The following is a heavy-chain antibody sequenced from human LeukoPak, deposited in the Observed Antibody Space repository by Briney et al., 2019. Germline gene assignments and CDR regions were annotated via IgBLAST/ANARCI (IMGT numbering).Heavy chain of an antibody. CDR3: ARDRLTSGSYFFDY. D-gene: IGHD1-26*01. V-gene: IGHV3-48*01. Sequence: GGSLRLSCAASAFTFSDYSMNWVRQAPGKGLEWISYISGRSSTIYYADSVRGRFTISRDNAKNSMYLQMNSLRAEDTAVYYCARDRLTSGSYFFDYWGQGTLVTVSS. CDR2: ISGRSSTI. J-gene: IGHJ4*02. CDR1: AFTFSDYS.